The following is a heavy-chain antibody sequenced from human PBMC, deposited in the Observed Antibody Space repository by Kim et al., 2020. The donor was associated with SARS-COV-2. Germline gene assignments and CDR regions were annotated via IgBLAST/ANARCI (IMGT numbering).Heavy chain of an antibody. J-gene: IGHJ4*02. CDR3: ARSPALTYYYGSGSRFDY. CDR1: GGSFSGYY. V-gene: IGHV4-34*01. CDR2: INHSGST. Sequence: SETLSLTCAVYGGSFSGYYWSWIRQPPGKGLEWIGEINHSGSTNYNPSLKSRVTISVDTSKNQFSLKLSSVTAADTAVYYCARSPALTYYYGSGSRFDYWGQGTLVTVSS. D-gene: IGHD3-10*01.